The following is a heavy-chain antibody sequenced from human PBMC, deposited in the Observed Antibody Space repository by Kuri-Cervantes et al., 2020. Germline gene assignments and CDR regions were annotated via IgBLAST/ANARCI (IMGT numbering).Heavy chain of an antibody. V-gene: IGHV3-53*01. Sequence: GGSLRLSCAASGFTVSSNYMSWVRQAPGKGLEWVSVIYSGGSTYYADSVKGRFTISRDNSKNTLYLQMNSLRAEDTAVYYCARDLGYDSSGYHYYYGMDVWGQGTTVTVSS. CDR2: IYSGGST. D-gene: IGHD3-22*01. CDR1: GFTVSSNY. J-gene: IGHJ6*02. CDR3: ARDLGYDSSGYHYYYGMDV.